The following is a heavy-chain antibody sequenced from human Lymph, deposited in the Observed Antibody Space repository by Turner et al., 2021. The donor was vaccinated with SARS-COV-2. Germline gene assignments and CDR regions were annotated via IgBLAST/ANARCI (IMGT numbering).Heavy chain of an antibody. J-gene: IGHJ6*02. CDR3: ARDVERYNDFWSGYSGGYGMDV. Sequence: QVQLVQSGAEVKKPGASVKVSCKASGYTFTGSYMHWVRQAPGQGLEWMGWINPNSGGTNYAQKFQGRVTMTRDTSISAAYMKLSRLRSDDTAVYYCARDVERYNDFWSGYSGGYGMDVWGQGTTVTVSS. V-gene: IGHV1-2*02. CDR2: INPNSGGT. CDR1: GYTFTGSY. D-gene: IGHD3-3*01.